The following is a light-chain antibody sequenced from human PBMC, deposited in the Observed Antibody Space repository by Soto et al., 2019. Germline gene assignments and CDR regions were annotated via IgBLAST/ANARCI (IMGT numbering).Light chain of an antibody. CDR2: EHN. V-gene: IGLV6-57*02. CDR3: CLYIGATTYV. Sequence: NFMLTQPHSVSESPGKTVTISCTGSSGSIASNYVQWFQQRPGSAPTTVIYEHNQRPSGVPDRFSGSIDSSSNSASLTISGLQADDEADYYCCLYIGATTYVFGTGTKLTVL. CDR1: SGSIASNY. J-gene: IGLJ1*01.